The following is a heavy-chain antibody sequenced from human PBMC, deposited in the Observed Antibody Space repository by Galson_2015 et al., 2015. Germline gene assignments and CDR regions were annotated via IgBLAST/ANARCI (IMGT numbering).Heavy chain of an antibody. J-gene: IGHJ4*02. CDR1: GGSFSGYY. CDR3: ARVTRIAATGIDY. V-gene: IGHV4-34*01. D-gene: IGHD6-13*01. Sequence: ETLSLTCAGYGGSFSGYYWSWIRQPPGKGLEWIGEINHSGITIYSPSLKSRVTISVDTSKNQFSLKLSSVTAADTAVYYCARVTRIAATGIDYWGQGTLVTVSS. CDR2: INHSGIT.